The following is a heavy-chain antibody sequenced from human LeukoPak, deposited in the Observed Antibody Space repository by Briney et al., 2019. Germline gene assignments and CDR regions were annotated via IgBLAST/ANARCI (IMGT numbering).Heavy chain of an antibody. Sequence: PSETLSLPCTLSGGSISSGDYYWSWIRQPPGKGLEWIGYISYSGSTCYNPSLQSRVTISVDTSKKQFSRKLSSVTAADTAVYYCARRVIGQPDAFDIWGQGTIVSVSS. CDR1: GGSISSGDYY. D-gene: IGHD1-1*01. J-gene: IGHJ3*02. CDR3: ARRVIGQPDAFDI. V-gene: IGHV4-30-4*01. CDR2: ISYSGST.